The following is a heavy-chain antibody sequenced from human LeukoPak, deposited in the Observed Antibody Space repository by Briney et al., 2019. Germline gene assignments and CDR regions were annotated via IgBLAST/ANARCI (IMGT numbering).Heavy chain of an antibody. CDR2: INHSGST. D-gene: IGHD3-10*01. J-gene: IGHJ5*02. V-gene: IGHV4-34*01. CDR1: GRSFSGYY. CDR3: AREFRAFYYGSGSYYNDWFDP. Sequence: KASETLSLTCAVYGRSFSGYYWSWIRQPPGKGLEWIGEINHSGSTNYNPSLKSRVTISVDTPKNQFSLKLSSVTAADTAVYYCAREFRAFYYGSGSYYNDWFDPWGQGTLVTVSS.